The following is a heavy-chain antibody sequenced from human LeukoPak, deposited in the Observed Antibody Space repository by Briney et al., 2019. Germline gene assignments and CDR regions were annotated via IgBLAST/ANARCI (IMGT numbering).Heavy chain of an antibody. CDR1: GFTFSSYS. Sequence: PGGSLRLSCAASGFTFSSYSMNWVRQAPGKGLEWVSYISSSSSTIYYADSVKGRFTISRDNAKNSLYLQMNSLRAEDTAVYYCARGTFRGSSGFDYWGQGTLVTVSS. CDR3: ARGTFRGSSGFDY. D-gene: IGHD3-22*01. V-gene: IGHV3-48*04. J-gene: IGHJ4*02. CDR2: ISSSSSTI.